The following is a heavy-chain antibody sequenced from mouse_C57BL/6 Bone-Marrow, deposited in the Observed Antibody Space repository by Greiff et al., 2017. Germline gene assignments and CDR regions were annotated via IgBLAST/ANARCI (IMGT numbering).Heavy chain of an antibody. D-gene: IGHD2-3*01. Sequence: VQLQQPGAELVMPGASVKLSCKASGYTFTSYWMHWVKQRPGQGLEWIGEIDPSDSYTNYNQKFKGKSTLTVDKSSSTAYMQLSSLTSEDSAVYYCARSRLLPYYYAMDYWGQGTSVTVSS. CDR3: ARSRLLPYYYAMDY. V-gene: IGHV1-69*01. J-gene: IGHJ4*01. CDR1: GYTFTSYW. CDR2: IDPSDSYT.